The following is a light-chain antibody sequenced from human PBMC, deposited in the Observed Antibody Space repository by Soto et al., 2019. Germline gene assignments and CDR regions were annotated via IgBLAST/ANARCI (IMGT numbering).Light chain of an antibody. Sequence: QLVLTQPPSVSGAPGQRVTISCTGSSSNIGAGYGVHWYQQVPGSSPKLLIYGNTNRPSGVPDRFSGSKSGTSASLAISGLQAEDEADYYCQSFDSNLSGSLFGGGTKVTVL. CDR3: QSFDSNLSGSL. J-gene: IGLJ3*02. CDR1: SSNIGAGYG. V-gene: IGLV1-40*01. CDR2: GNT.